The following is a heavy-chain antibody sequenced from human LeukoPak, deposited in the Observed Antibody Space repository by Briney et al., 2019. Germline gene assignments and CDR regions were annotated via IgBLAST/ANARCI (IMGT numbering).Heavy chain of an antibody. Sequence: PSETLSLTRTASGGSISSALYHWGWIRQPPGKNLEWLGSVYYTGSTHNNPSLKSRVTISVDTSKNQFSLNLSSVTAADTAVYYCARQEIGLRSFDPWGQGTLVTVSS. D-gene: IGHD3/OR15-3a*01. CDR1: GGSISSALYH. CDR2: VYYTGST. CDR3: ARQEIGLRSFDP. V-gene: IGHV4-39*01. J-gene: IGHJ5*02.